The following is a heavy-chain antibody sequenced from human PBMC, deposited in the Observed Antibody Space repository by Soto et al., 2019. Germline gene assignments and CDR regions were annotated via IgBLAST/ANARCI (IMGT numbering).Heavy chain of an antibody. Sequence: GGSLRLSCLASGFTFSDFAMTWVRHVPGRGLEWVASLDGAGGSTYYAESVRGRFSISRDNSKNTLYLQMNSLRAEDTAVYYCAKALKKGGLSCWFDPWGQGTLVTVSS. V-gene: IGHV3-23*01. CDR1: GFTFSDFA. CDR3: AKALKKGGLSCWFDP. J-gene: IGHJ5*02. D-gene: IGHD3-16*02. CDR2: LDGAGGST.